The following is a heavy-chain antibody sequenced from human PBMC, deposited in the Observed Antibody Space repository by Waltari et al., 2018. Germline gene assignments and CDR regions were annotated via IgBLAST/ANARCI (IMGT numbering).Heavy chain of an antibody. V-gene: IGHV3-74*01. D-gene: IGHD2-15*01. Sequence: DVQLVESGGGLAQPGGSLRLSCAASGFTFSSYWMYWVRQVPGKGLMWVSQINADGNRPNYADSVRGRFTISRDNAKDTLYLQMNSLRVEDTGVYYCARARWLGYWGQGTLVTVSS. CDR1: GFTFSSYW. CDR3: ARARWLGY. J-gene: IGHJ4*02. CDR2: INADGNRP.